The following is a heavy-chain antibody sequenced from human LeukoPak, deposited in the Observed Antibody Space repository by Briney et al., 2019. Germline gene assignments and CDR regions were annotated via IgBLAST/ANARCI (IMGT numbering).Heavy chain of an antibody. CDR2: IYTSGNT. Sequence: SETLSLTCSVSGGSISSYYWSWIRQPAGKGLEWIGRIYTSGNTNYNPSLKNRVTMSVDTSKNQFSLKLRSVTAADTAVYYCARRTYYYDSSGYNYYYYMDVWGKGTTVTVSS. J-gene: IGHJ6*03. CDR1: GGSISSYY. D-gene: IGHD3-22*01. V-gene: IGHV4-4*07. CDR3: ARRTYYYDSSGYNYYYYMDV.